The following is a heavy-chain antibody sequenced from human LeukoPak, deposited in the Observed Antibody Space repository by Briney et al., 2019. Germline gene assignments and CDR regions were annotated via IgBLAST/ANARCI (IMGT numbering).Heavy chain of an antibody. V-gene: IGHV4-61*02. J-gene: IGHJ4*02. CDR3: ARVLFPSGIDY. CDR2: IYTSGST. Sequence: SETLSLTCTVSGGSISSGSYYWSWIRQPAGKGLEWIGRIYTSGSTNHNPSLKSRVTISVDTSKNQFSLKLSSVTAADTAVYYCARVLFPSGIDYWGQGTRVTVSS. D-gene: IGHD1-14*01. CDR1: GGSISSGSYY.